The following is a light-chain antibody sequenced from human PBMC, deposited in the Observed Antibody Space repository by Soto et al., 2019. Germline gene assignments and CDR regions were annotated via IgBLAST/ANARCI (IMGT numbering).Light chain of an antibody. V-gene: IGKV3-15*01. CDR2: GAS. CDR1: QSVSSN. Sequence: EIVMTQSPATLSVSPGERATPSCRASQSVSSNLAWYQQKPGQAPSLLISGASARATGVPARFSGSGSGTEFTLTISSLQSEDFAVYYCQHYNNWPFTFGQGTKLEI. J-gene: IGKJ2*01. CDR3: QHYNNWPFT.